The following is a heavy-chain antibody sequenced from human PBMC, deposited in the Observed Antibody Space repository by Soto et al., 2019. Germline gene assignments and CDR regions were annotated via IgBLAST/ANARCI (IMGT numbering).Heavy chain of an antibody. J-gene: IGHJ6*02. CDR2: ISYHGSNE. CDR3: ATAPVPSNSNLLYYYHYGMDV. CDR1: GFTFSTYA. V-gene: IGHV3-30-3*01. D-gene: IGHD4-4*01. Sequence: QVQLVESGGGVVQPGRSLRLSCAASGFTFSTYAMHWVRQAPGKGLEWVAVISYHGSNEYYADSVKGRFTISRDNSKNTLFLQMNSLRAEDTAVYYCATAPVPSNSNLLYYYHYGMDVWGQGTTVSVSS.